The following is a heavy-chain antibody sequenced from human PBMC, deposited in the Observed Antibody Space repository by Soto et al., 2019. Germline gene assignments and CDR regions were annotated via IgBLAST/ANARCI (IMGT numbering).Heavy chain of an antibody. CDR3: ARDLWGYCGTDCYPLDV. CDR1: CDSISSYY. Sequence: PSETLSLTCPFSCDSISSYYWSLILHPPFKGLEWIGYMYNTGSTVYNPSFKSRVTISVDTSKNQFSLKLNSVTAADTAVYYCARDLWGYCGTDCYPLDVWGQGTTVTVSS. D-gene: IGHD2-21*02. J-gene: IGHJ6*02. CDR2: MYNTGST. V-gene: IGHV4-59*01.